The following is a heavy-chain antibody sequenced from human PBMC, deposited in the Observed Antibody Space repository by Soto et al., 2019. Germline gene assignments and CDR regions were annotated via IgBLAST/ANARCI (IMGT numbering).Heavy chain of an antibody. J-gene: IGHJ5*02. D-gene: IGHD2-15*01. CDR3: ARDAPRYCSSSSCSTGFDP. CDR1: GFTFDAYV. Sequence: EVQLVESGGVAVQPGGSLRLSCAASGFTFDAYVMHWVRQAPGKGLEWVSLISWDGGTTFYADSVKGRFTVSRDNGQNSLYLQMNSLQVEDTALYYCARDAPRYCSSSSCSTGFDPWGQGTPVTVSS. V-gene: IGHV3-43D*04. CDR2: ISWDGGTT.